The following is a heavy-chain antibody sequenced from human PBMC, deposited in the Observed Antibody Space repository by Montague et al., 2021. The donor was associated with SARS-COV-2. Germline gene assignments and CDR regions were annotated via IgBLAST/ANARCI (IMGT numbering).Heavy chain of an antibody. CDR2: INHSGST. D-gene: IGHD3-10*01. CDR3: ARGRRILIWFGELLSGGDYYGMDV. CDR1: GGSFSGYY. Sequence: SETLSLTCAVYGGSFSGYYWSWIRQPPGKGLEWTGEINHSGSTNYNPSLKSRVTISVDTSKNQFSLKLSSVTAADTAVYYCARGRRILIWFGELLSGGDYYGMDVWGQGTTVTVSS. V-gene: IGHV4-34*01. J-gene: IGHJ6*02.